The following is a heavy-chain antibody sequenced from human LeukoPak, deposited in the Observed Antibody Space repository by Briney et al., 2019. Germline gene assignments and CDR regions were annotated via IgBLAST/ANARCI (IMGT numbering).Heavy chain of an antibody. V-gene: IGHV3-43*02. CDR1: GFTFDNYA. J-gene: IGHJ4*02. CDR3: AKVLGSSSWYSLGY. D-gene: IGHD6-13*01. CDR2: ISGGGGST. Sequence: GGSLRLSCAASGFTFDNYAMHWVRQAPGKGLEWVSLISGGGGSTSYADSVKGRFTVSRDNSKGSLYLQMNSLRTEDTALYYCAKVLGSSSWYSLGYWGQGTLVTVSS.